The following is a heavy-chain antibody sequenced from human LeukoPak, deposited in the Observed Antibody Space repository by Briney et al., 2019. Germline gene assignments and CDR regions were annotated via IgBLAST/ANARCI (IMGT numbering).Heavy chain of an antibody. D-gene: IGHD6-19*01. Sequence: GGSLRLSCAASGFTFSSYEMNWVRQAPGKGLEWISYISSAGTTKIYADSVKGRFTISRDNAKNSLYLQMNSLRAEDTALYYCARGRSGSIAVAVFSYWGQGTLVTVSS. CDR3: ARGRSGSIAVAVFSY. J-gene: IGHJ4*02. CDR1: GFTFSSYE. V-gene: IGHV3-48*03. CDR2: ISSAGTTK.